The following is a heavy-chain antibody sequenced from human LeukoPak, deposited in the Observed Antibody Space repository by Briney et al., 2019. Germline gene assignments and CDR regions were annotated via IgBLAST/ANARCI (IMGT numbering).Heavy chain of an antibody. V-gene: IGHV4-59*01. Sequence: SETLSLTCTVSGGSISSYYWSWIRQPPGKGLEWIGYIYYSGSTNYNPSLKSRVTISVHTSKNQFSLKLSSVTAADTAVYYCARVSLLATVTFDYWGQGTLVTVSS. D-gene: IGHD5-24*01. CDR3: ARVSLLATVTFDY. CDR2: IYYSGST. J-gene: IGHJ4*02. CDR1: GGSISSYY.